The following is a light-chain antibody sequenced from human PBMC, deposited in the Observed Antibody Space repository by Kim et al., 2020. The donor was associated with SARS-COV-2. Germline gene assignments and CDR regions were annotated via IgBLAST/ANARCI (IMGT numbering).Light chain of an antibody. CDR3: QAWDSTWV. V-gene: IGLV3-1*01. Sequence: VSVAPGQTASITCSGDKLGDKYACWYQQKPGQAPVLVIYQDSKRPSGIPERFSGSKSGNTATLTNSGTQAMDEADYYCQAWDSTWVFGGGTQLTVL. CDR2: QDS. CDR1: KLGDKY. J-gene: IGLJ3*02.